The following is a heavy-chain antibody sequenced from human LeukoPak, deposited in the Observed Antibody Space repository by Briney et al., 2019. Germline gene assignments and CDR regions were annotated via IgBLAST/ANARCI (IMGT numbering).Heavy chain of an antibody. D-gene: IGHD5-24*01. Sequence: GGSLRLSCAASGFTFSSYSMNWVRQAPGKGLEWVSVISSDENSKYYADSVKGRFTISRDNSKNTLYLQMSSLRPEDTAVYYCAKEGRWLQLGGAFDIWGQGTMVTVSS. V-gene: IGHV3-30*18. CDR2: ISSDENSK. CDR3: AKEGRWLQLGGAFDI. J-gene: IGHJ3*02. CDR1: GFTFSSYS.